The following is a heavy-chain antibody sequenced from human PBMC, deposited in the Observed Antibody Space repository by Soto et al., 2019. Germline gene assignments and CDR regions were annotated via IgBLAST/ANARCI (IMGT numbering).Heavy chain of an antibody. CDR1: GFTFSSYA. CDR3: AKGGRYFDWTEYYFDY. J-gene: IGHJ4*02. D-gene: IGHD3-9*01. V-gene: IGHV3-23*01. CDR2: ISGSGGST. Sequence: VGSLRLSCAASGFTFSSYAMSWVRQAPGKGLEWVSAISGSGGSTYYADSVKGRFTISRDNSKNTLYLQMNSLRAEDTAVYYCAKGGRYFDWTEYYFDYWGQGTLVTVSS.